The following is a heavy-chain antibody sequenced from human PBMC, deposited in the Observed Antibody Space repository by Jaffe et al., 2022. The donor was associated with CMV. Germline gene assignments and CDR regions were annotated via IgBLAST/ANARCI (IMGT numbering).Heavy chain of an antibody. CDR2: IFHTGST. Sequence: QVQLQESGPGLVKPSETLSLTCTVSSGSIGDYYLSWLRQSPGKGLEWIAYIFHTGSTEYSPSFKSRVTISQDTSRKHFSLTLTSVTAADTAVYYCARHYTHIGAAFHDWGQGTVITVSS. D-gene: IGHD2-21*01. CDR3: ARHYTHIGAAFHD. J-gene: IGHJ3*01. V-gene: IGHV4-59*08. CDR1: SGSIGDYY.